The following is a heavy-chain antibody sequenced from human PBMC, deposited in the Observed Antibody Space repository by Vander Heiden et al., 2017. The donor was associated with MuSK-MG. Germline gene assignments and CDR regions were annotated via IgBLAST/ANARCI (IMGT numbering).Heavy chain of an antibody. CDR3: ARAKTYYYDSSGYYYFDY. V-gene: IGHV1-69*01. D-gene: IGHD3-22*01. Sequence: VQLVQSGAAVKKPGSSVKVSCKASGGTFSSYAISWGRKAPGQGVEWMGGIIPIFGTANYAQKCQGRVTITADESTSTAYMELSSLRSEDTAVYYCARAKTYYYDSSGYYYFDYWGQGTLVTVSS. CDR1: GGTFSSYA. J-gene: IGHJ4*02. CDR2: IIPIFGTA.